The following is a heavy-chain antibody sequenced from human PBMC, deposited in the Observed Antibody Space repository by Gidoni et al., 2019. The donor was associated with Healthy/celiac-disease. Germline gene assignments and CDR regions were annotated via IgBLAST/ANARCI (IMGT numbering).Heavy chain of an antibody. CDR1: GGSISSSSYY. V-gene: IGHV4-39*01. CDR3: ATTGGSGDYTAWFDP. J-gene: IGHJ5*02. D-gene: IGHD4-17*01. CDR2: ISYSGST. Sequence: QLQLQESGPGLVKPSETLSLTCTVSGGSISSSSYYWCWIRQPPGKGLEWIGSISYSGSTYYNPSLKSRVTISVDTSKNQFSLKLSSVTAADTAVYYCATTGGSGDYTAWFDPWGQGTLVTVSS.